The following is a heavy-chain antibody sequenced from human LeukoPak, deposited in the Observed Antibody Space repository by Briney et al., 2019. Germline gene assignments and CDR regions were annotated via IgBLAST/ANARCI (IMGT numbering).Heavy chain of an antibody. CDR1: GFTFSDHF. CDR2: TRNKANSYTT. Sequence: PGGSLRLSCAASGFTFSDHFMDWVRQAPGKGLEWVGRTRNKANSYTTEYAASVKGRFTISRDDSKNSLYLQMNSLKTEDTAVYFCAREYGGLDYWGQGTLVTVSS. D-gene: IGHD4-23*01. V-gene: IGHV3-72*01. CDR3: AREYGGLDY. J-gene: IGHJ4*02.